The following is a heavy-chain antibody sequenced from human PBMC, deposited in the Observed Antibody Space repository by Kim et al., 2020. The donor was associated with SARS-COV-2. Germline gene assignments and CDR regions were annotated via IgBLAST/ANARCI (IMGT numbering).Heavy chain of an antibody. V-gene: IGHV3-48*03. CDR1: GFTFSSYE. CDR3: ARRGDPIMIVGSMDV. Sequence: GGSLRLSCAASGFTFSSYEMNWVRQAPGKGLEWVSYISSSGSTIYYADSVKGRFTISRDNAKNSLYLQMNSLRAEDTAVYYCARRGDPIMIVGSMDVWGKGTTVTVSS. D-gene: IGHD3-22*01. CDR2: ISSSGSTI. J-gene: IGHJ6*03.